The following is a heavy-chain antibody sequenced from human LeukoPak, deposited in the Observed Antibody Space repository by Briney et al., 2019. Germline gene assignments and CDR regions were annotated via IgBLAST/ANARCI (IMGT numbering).Heavy chain of an antibody. CDR1: GGSINNSFYY. J-gene: IGHJ3*01. CDR3: ARHQRITLVRGGSAFDF. V-gene: IGHV4-39*01. Sequence: SETLSLSCTVSGGSINNSFYYWGWIRQAPGKGLDWIGSVYYSRRTYYNPSLKSRLTISVDTSKNQFSLKLSSVTAADTAVYYCARHQRITLVRGGSAFDFWGQGTMVTVSS. CDR2: VYYSRRT. D-gene: IGHD3-10*01.